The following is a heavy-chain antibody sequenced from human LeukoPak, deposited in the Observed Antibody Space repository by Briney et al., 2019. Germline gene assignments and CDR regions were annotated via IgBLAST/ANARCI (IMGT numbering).Heavy chain of an antibody. V-gene: IGHV3-30*02. CDR1: GFTFSSYG. D-gene: IGHD6-13*01. CDR3: AKDEAAAGTGAFDI. Sequence: PGGSLRLSCAASGFTFSSYGMHWVRQAPGKGLEWVAFIRYDGSNKYYADSVKGRFTISRDNSKNTLYLQMNSLRAEDTAVYYCAKDEAAAGTGAFDIWGQGTMVTVSS. J-gene: IGHJ3*02. CDR2: IRYDGSNK.